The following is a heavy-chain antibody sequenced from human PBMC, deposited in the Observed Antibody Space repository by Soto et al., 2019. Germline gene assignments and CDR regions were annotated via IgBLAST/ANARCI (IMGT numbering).Heavy chain of an antibody. Sequence: SETLSLTCAVYGGSFSGYHWSWIRQPPGKGLEWIGEINHGGSTNYSPSLKSRVTISVDPSENQFSLKVTSVTAADTAVFYCATSGYSGGWYYFDYWGQGILVPVSS. CDR2: INHGGST. V-gene: IGHV4-34*01. D-gene: IGHD6-19*01. CDR3: ATSGYSGGWYYFDY. J-gene: IGHJ4*02. CDR1: GGSFSGYH.